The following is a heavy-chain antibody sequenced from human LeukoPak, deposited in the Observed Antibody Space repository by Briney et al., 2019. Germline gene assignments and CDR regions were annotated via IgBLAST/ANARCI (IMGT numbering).Heavy chain of an antibody. D-gene: IGHD5-18*01. V-gene: IGHV4-39*01. Sequence: PSETLSLTCTVSGGSISSSSYYWGWIRQPPGKGLEWIGSIYYSGSTYYNPSLKSRVTISVDTFKNQFSLKLSSVTAADTAVYYCARQADSTAWFDPWGQGTLVTVSS. CDR3: ARQADSTAWFDP. CDR1: GGSISSSSYY. CDR2: IYYSGST. J-gene: IGHJ5*02.